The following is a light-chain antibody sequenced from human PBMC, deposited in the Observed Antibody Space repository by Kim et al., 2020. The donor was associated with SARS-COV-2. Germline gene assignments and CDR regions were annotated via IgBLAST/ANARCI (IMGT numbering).Light chain of an antibody. CDR1: QSISSN. CDR3: QHYYNWSPLT. CDR2: GAS. Sequence: SPAASATLSCRASQSISSNLAWYQQKPGQAPRLLIYGASNRVPGIPARFSCSESGTEFTLSINSLQSEDFAVYYCQHYYNWSPLTFGGGTKVDIK. V-gene: IGKV3-15*01. J-gene: IGKJ4*01.